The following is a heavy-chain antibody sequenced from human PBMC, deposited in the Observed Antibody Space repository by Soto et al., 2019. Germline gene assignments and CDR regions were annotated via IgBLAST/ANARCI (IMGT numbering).Heavy chain of an antibody. V-gene: IGHV3-30*18. CDR1: GFTFSSYG. J-gene: IGHJ6*02. D-gene: IGHD2-8*01. CDR2: ISYDGSNK. CDR3: AKKLMVYAHYYYYGMDY. Sequence: GGSLRLSCAASGFTFSSYGMHWVRQAPGKGLEWVAVISYDGSNKYYADSVKGRFTISRDNSKNTLYQQMNSLRAEDTAVYYCAKKLMVYAHYYYYGMDYWGQGTTVTVAS.